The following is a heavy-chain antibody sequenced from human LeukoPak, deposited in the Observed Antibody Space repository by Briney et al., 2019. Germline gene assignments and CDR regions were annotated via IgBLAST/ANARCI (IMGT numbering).Heavy chain of an antibody. V-gene: IGHV3-11*01. CDR3: ARPLLGDFYYYGMDV. D-gene: IGHD2/OR15-2a*01. J-gene: IGHJ6*02. Sequence: NPGGSLRLSCAASGFTFSDYYMSWIRQAPGRGLEWVSYISSSSSTIHYADSLKGRFTISRDNAKNSLYLQMNSLRAEDTAAYYCARPLLGDFYYYGMDVWGQGTTVTVSS. CDR2: ISSSSSTI. CDR1: GFTFSDYY.